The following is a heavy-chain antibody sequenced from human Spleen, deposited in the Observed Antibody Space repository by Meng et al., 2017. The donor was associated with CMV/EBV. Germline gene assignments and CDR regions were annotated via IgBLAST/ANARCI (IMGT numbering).Heavy chain of an antibody. CDR1: GGSFSGYY. D-gene: IGHD2-2*01. CDR2: IKHSGST. J-gene: IGHJ6*02. CDR3: ARLAQRVPAALYYHYYYLGMDV. V-gene: IGHV4-34*01. Sequence: GSLRLSCAVYGGSFSGYYWSWIRQPPGKGLEWIGEIKHSGSTNYNPSLKSRFTISVDTSKNQFSLKLSSVTAADTAVYYRARLAQRVPAALYYHYYYLGMDVWGQGTTVTVSS.